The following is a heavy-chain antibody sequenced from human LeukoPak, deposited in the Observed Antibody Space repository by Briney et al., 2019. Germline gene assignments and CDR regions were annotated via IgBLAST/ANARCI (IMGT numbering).Heavy chain of an antibody. V-gene: IGHV5-51*01. CDR2: IYPGDSDT. J-gene: IGHJ3*02. D-gene: IGHD5-24*01. CDR1: GYSFTSYW. CDR3: ARHRADRDGYNLQLSRAFDI. Sequence: GESLKISCKGSGYSFTSYWIGWVRQMPGKGLEWMGIIYPGDSDTRYSPSFQGQVTISADKSISTAYLQWSSLKASDTAMYYCARHRADRDGYNLQLSRAFDIWGQGTMVTVSS.